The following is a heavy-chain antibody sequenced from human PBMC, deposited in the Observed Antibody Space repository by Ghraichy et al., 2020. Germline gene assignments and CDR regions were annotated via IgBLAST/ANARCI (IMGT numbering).Heavy chain of an antibody. J-gene: IGHJ6*02. Sequence: ASVKVSCKASGYTFTSYGISWVRQAPGQGLEWMGWVSGYKGNTNYAQKLQGRVTMTTDTSTSTAYMELRSLRSDDTAVYYCAGGRRYDSSDYGYYGMDVWGLGTTVTVSS. CDR2: VSGYKGNT. CDR3: AGGRRYDSSDYGYYGMDV. D-gene: IGHD3-22*01. CDR1: GYTFTSYG. V-gene: IGHV1-18*04.